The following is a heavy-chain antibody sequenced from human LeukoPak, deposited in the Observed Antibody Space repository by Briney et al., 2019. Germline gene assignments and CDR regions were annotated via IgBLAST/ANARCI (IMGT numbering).Heavy chain of an antibody. V-gene: IGHV1-2*06. J-gene: IGHJ4*02. D-gene: IGHD3-10*01. Sequence: ASVKVSCKASGYIFIYYYIHWGRQAPGQGLEWMGRINPNSGETNYAKRYQGRGTITTDTPINTPYMELSRLTSDDTAVYYCARPAYYYGAGSWPYWGQGSLVTVSS. CDR1: GYIFIYYY. CDR2: INPNSGET. CDR3: ARPAYYYGAGSWPY.